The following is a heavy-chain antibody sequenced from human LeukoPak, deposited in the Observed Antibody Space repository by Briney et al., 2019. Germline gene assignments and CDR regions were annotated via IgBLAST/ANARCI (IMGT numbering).Heavy chain of an antibody. CDR1: GFTFSSYS. D-gene: IGHD6-13*01. CDR2: ISSSSSYI. CDR3: ARDEVNSSSWYRLSAFDY. V-gene: IGHV3-21*01. J-gene: IGHJ4*02. Sequence: GGSLRLSCAASGFTFSSYSMNWVRQAPGKGLEWVSSISSSSSYIYYADSVKGRFTISRDNAKNSLYLQMNSLRAEDTAVYYCARDEVNSSSWYRLSAFDYWGQGTLVTVSS.